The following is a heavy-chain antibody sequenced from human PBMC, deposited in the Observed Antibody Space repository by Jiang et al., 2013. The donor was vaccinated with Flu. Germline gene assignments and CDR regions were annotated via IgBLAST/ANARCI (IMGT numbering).Heavy chain of an antibody. CDR2: INHSGST. CDR3: ARPAVAGTGVNAFDI. D-gene: IGHD6-19*01. CDR1: GGSFSGYY. J-gene: IGHJ3*02. V-gene: IGHV4-34*01. Sequence: LLKPSETLSLTCAVYGGSFSGYYWSWIRQPPGKGLEWIGEINHSGSTNYNPSLKSRVTISVDTSKNQFSLKLSSVTAADTAVYYCARPAVAGTGVNAFDIWGQGTMVTVSS.